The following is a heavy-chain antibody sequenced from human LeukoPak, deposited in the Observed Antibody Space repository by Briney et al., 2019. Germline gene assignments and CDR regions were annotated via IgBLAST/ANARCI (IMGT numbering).Heavy chain of an antibody. J-gene: IGHJ5*02. CDR3: ARVRGRIAVAGTGGIWFDP. D-gene: IGHD6-19*01. CDR1: GYTFTGYY. CDR2: INPNSGGT. V-gene: IGHV1-2*04. Sequence: ASVKVSCKASGYTFTGYYMHWVRQAPGQGLEWMGWINPNSGGTNYAQKFQGWVTMTRDTSISTAYMELSRLRSDDTAVYYCARVRGRIAVAGTGGIWFDPWGQGTLVTVSS.